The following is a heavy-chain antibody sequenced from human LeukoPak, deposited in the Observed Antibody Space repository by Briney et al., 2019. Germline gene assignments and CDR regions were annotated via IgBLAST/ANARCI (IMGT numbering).Heavy chain of an antibody. V-gene: IGHV3-30*04. CDR1: GFTFSSYA. CDR2: ISYDGSNK. CDR3: ARDVTLYYYDSSGYFDY. D-gene: IGHD3-22*01. Sequence: GRSLRLSCAASGFTFSSYAMHWVRQAPGKGLEWVAVISYDGSNKYYADSVKGRFTISRDNAKNSLYLQMNSLRAEDTAVYYCARDVTLYYYDSSGYFDYWGQGTLVTVSS. J-gene: IGHJ4*02.